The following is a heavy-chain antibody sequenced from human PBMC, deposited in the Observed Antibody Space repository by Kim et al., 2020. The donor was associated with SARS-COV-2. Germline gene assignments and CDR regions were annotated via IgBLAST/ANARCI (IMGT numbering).Heavy chain of an antibody. J-gene: IGHJ4*02. Sequence: SETLSLTCAVYGGSFSGYYWSWIRQPPGKGLEWIGEINHSGSTNYNPSLKSRVTISVDTSKNQFSLKLSSVTAADTAVYYCAIFDERGGITGTSVYFDYWGQGTLVTVSS. V-gene: IGHV4-34*01. CDR3: AIFDERGGITGTSVYFDY. CDR2: INHSGST. CDR1: GGSFSGYY. D-gene: IGHD1-7*01.